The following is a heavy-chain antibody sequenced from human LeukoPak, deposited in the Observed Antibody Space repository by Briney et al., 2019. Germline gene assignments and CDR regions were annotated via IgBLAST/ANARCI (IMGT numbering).Heavy chain of an antibody. J-gene: IGHJ4*02. Sequence: GGSLRLSCAASGITLRSYGMHWVRQAPGKGLEWVSGIRGSGGSTFYADSVKGRFTISRDNSKNTLYLQMNSLRAEDTAVYSCAKWSGDYPSYYLDYWGQGTLVTVSS. CDR3: AKWSGDYPSYYLDY. CDR1: GITLRSYG. V-gene: IGHV3-23*01. CDR2: IRGSGGST. D-gene: IGHD4-17*01.